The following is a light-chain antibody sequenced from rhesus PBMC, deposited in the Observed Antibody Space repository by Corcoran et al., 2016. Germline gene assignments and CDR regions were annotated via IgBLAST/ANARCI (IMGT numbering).Light chain of an antibody. V-gene: IGKV3-35*01. J-gene: IGKJ1*01. CDR1: QSVRSS. Sequence: EIVLTQSPATLSLSPGERATLSCRASQSVRSSLAWYQQKPGQAPRLLIYDASNRATGIPDRFSGSGSGTVFTLTVSSLEPEDVGVYYCQQYNHRPWTFGQGTKVEI. CDR2: DAS. CDR3: QQYNHRPWT.